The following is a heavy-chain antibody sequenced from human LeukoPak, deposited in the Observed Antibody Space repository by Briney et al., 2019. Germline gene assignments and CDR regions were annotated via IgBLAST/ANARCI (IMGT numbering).Heavy chain of an antibody. D-gene: IGHD3-10*01. CDR1: GGSFSGYY. CDR2: INHSGST. Sequence: SETLSLTCAVYGGSFSGYYWSWIRQPPGKGLEWIGEINHSGSTNYNPSLKSRVTISVDTSKNQFSLKLSSVTAADTAVYYCARLPRGVAGWFGPLPWGQGTLVTVSS. CDR3: ARLPRGVAGWFGPLP. V-gene: IGHV4-34*01. J-gene: IGHJ5*02.